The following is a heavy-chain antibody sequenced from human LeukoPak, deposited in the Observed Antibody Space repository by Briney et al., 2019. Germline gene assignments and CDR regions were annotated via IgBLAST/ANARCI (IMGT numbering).Heavy chain of an antibody. Sequence: GASVKVSCKASGYTFTSYYMHWVRQAPGQGLEWMGIINPSGGSTSYAQKFQSRVTMTRDTSTSTVYMELSSLRSEDTAVYYCARVIRGYNGMDVWGQGTTVTVSS. CDR3: ARVIRGYNGMDV. V-gene: IGHV1-46*01. D-gene: IGHD2/OR15-2a*01. CDR2: INPSGGST. CDR1: GYTFTSYY. J-gene: IGHJ6*02.